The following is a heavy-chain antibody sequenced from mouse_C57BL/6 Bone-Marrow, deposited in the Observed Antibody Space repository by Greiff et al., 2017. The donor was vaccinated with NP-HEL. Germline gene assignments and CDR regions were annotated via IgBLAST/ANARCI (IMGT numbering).Heavy chain of an antibody. D-gene: IGHD2-4*01. CDR1: GYTFTSYW. Sequence: QVQLQQPGAELVKPGASVKLSCKASGYTFTSYWMPWVKQRPGQGLEWIGLIPPNSGSTNSNPQFPSKATLTVDKSSSTAYMQLSSLTSEDSAVYYCASSEGDYPWFAYWGQGTLVTVSA. CDR2: IPPNSGST. V-gene: IGHV1-64*01. J-gene: IGHJ3*01. CDR3: ASSEGDYPWFAY.